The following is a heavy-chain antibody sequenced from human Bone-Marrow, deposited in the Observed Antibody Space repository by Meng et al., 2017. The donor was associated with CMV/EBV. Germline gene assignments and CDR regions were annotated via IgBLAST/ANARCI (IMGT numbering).Heavy chain of an antibody. CDR1: GFAVGSDY. J-gene: IGHJ5*02. Sequence: SLVLSFAASGFAVGSDYLGWVRRAPGEGLEWVSIVSSGGNTYYAESVKSRFTISRDSSKHTLYLQMNSLRADDTAVYYCARGSNWFDPWGQGTLVTVSS. CDR3: ARGSNWFDP. V-gene: IGHV3-53*01. D-gene: IGHD6-6*01. CDR2: VSSGGNT.